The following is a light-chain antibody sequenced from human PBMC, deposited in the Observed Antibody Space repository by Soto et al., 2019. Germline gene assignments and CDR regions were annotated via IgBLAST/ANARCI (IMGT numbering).Light chain of an antibody. CDR1: SSDVGNYNR. Sequence: QSALTQPPSVSGSPAQSVTISCTGTSSDVGNYNRVSWYQQPPGTAPKLLIYEVSNRPSGVPDRFSGSKSGDTASLTISGLQAEDEADYYCSSYTSSSTLVFGGGTKLTVL. J-gene: IGLJ2*01. CDR2: EVS. V-gene: IGLV2-18*02. CDR3: SSYTSSSTLV.